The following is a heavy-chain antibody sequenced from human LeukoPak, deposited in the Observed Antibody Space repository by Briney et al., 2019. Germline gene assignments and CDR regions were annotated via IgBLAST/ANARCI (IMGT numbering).Heavy chain of an antibody. J-gene: IGHJ4*02. CDR3: AKDDTWQRGSFDY. CDR2: IRGSGGST. V-gene: IGHV3-23*01. CDR1: GFTFTSYA. D-gene: IGHD3-10*01. Sequence: TGGSLRLSCAASGFTFTSYAMSWVRQAPGKWLEWVSVIRGSGGSTYYADSVKGRFTISRDNSKNTLYLQMNSLRAEDTAVYYCAKDDTWQRGSFDYWGQGTLVTVSS.